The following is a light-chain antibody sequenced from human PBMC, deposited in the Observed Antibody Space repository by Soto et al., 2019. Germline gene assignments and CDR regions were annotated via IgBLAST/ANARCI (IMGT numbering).Light chain of an antibody. J-gene: IGKJ4*01. CDR3: QQRSNWPLT. CDR1: QSVSSY. Sequence: EIVLTQSPATLSLSPGERATLSCRASQSVSSYLAWYQQKPGQAPMLLIYDASNRATGTPARFSGSGSGTDFTLTISSLEPEDFAVYYCQQRSNWPLTFGGGTKVEIK. CDR2: DAS. V-gene: IGKV3-11*01.